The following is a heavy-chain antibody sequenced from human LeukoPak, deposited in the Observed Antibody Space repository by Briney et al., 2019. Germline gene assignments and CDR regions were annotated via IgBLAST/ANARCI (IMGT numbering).Heavy chain of an antibody. CDR3: ARIYSRGWGSDAFDI. Sequence: QPGGSLRLSCAASGFTFSSYEMNWVRQAPGKGLEWVSYISSSGSTIYYADSVKGRFTISRDNAKNSLFLRMNSLRAEDTAVYYCARIYSRGWGSDAFDIWGQGTMVTVSS. CDR2: ISSSGSTI. J-gene: IGHJ3*02. D-gene: IGHD6-19*01. CDR1: GFTFSSYE. V-gene: IGHV3-48*03.